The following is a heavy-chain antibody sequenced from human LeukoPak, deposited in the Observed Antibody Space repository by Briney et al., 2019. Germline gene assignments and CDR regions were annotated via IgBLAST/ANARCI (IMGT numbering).Heavy chain of an antibody. Sequence: SVTVSCKVSGDRFSSYAISWVRQAPGEGLEWMGGIIPMFDSPSYAQSFQGRVTITADRSTNTAYMKLSSLRSEDTAVYYCARDSYGSGSYYEPFDFWGPGSLVTVSS. CDR2: IIPMFDSP. CDR3: ARDSYGSGSYYEPFDF. V-gene: IGHV1-69*06. D-gene: IGHD3-10*01. J-gene: IGHJ4*02. CDR1: GDRFSSYA.